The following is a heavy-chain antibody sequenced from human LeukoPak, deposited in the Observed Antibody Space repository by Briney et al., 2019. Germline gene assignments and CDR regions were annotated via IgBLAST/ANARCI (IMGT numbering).Heavy chain of an antibody. D-gene: IGHD3-22*01. Sequence: EASVEVSCKASGYTFTGYYIHWVRQAPGQGLEWMGRINPNNGGTNYAQKFQGRVTMTRDMSMSTAYMELSRLRSVDTAVYYCAGEDNSSGYRPFDIWGQGTMVTVPS. CDR3: AGEDNSSGYRPFDI. CDR1: GYTFTGYY. J-gene: IGHJ3*02. V-gene: IGHV1-2*06. CDR2: INPNNGGT.